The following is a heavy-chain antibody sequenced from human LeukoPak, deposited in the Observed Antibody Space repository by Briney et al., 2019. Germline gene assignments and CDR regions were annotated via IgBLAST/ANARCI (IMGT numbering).Heavy chain of an antibody. D-gene: IGHD3-16*01. J-gene: IGHJ4*02. CDR3: ARGGSRLTTAGDLDY. V-gene: IGHV4-39*01. CDR2: IYYSGTT. CDR1: GGSISTSRYY. Sequence: RASETLSLTCTVSGGSISTSRYYWGWIRQPPGKGLEWIGSIYYSGTTYYNLSLKSRVTISVDTSRNQFSLRLSSVTDADTAVYYCARGGSRLTTAGDLDYWGQGTLVTVSS.